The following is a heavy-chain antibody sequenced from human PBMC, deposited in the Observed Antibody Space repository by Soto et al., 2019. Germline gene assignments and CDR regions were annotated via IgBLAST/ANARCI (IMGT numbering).Heavy chain of an antibody. V-gene: IGHV4-39*01. CDR3: ARLAKYSSRTYYYYYGMDV. CDR1: GGSISSSSYY. Sequence: SETLSLTCTVSGGSISSSSYYWGWIRQPPGKGLEWIGSIYYSGSTYYNPSLKSRVTISVDTSKNQFSLKLSSVAAADTAVYYCARLAKYSSRTYYYYYGMDVWGQGTTVTVSS. CDR2: IYYSGST. J-gene: IGHJ6*02. D-gene: IGHD6-13*01.